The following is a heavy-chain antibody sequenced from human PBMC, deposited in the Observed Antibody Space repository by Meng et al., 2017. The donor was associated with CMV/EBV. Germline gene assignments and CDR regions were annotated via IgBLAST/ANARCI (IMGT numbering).Heavy chain of an antibody. V-gene: IGHV3-9*01. CDR3: AKDVSREFRWWFPFYYYGMDV. D-gene: IGHD2-15*01. CDR1: GFTFDDYA. J-gene: IGHJ6*02. Sequence: SLKISCAASGFTFDDYAMHWVRQAPGKGLEWVSGISWNSGSIGYADSVKGRFTISRDNAKNSLSLQMNSLRAEDSALYYCAKDVSREFRWWFPFYYYGMDVWGQGTTVTVSS. CDR2: ISWNSGSI.